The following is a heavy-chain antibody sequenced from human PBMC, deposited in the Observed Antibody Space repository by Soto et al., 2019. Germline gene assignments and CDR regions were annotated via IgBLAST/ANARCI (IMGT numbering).Heavy chain of an antibody. CDR1: VYTSPDVG. CDR2: VSGNNGAS. D-gene: IGHD2-2*01. J-gene: IGHJ5*01. V-gene: IGHV1-18*04. Sequence: ASLKVSRKASVYTSPDVGISWVRQAPGQGLEWMGWVSGNNGASNPAPKVQGRITMTLDTSTGVSYMALRSLRSDDTAIYYCVRDQKYFRVNGNWFDSWGQGTLVTVSS. CDR3: VRDQKYFRVNGNWFDS.